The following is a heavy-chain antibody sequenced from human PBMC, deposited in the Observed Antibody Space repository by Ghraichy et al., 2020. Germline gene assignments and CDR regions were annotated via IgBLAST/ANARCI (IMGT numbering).Heavy chain of an antibody. CDR1: GGSFSGYY. J-gene: IGHJ4*02. CDR2: INHSGST. CDR3: ARPSIVGATYYFDY. V-gene: IGHV4-34*01. D-gene: IGHD1-26*01. Sequence: SETLSLTCAVYGGSFSGYYWSWIRQPPGKGLEWIGEINHSGSTNYNPSLKSRVTISVDTSKNQFSLKLSSVTAADTAVYYCARPSIVGATYYFDYWGQGTLVTVSS.